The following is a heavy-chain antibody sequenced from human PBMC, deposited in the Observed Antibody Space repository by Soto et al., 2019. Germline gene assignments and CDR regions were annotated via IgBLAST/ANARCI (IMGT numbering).Heavy chain of an antibody. CDR2: ISRSSSTT. J-gene: IGHJ4*02. CDR1: GFTFSSYA. D-gene: IGHD2-8*01. Sequence: GGSLRLSCAASGFTFSSYAMNWVRQAPGKGLEWVSYISRSSSTTYYADSVKGRFTISRDNAKNSLYLQMNSLRVDDTAVYYCARTNGAYSNYFDYWGQGTLVTVSS. CDR3: ARTNGAYSNYFDY. V-gene: IGHV3-48*01.